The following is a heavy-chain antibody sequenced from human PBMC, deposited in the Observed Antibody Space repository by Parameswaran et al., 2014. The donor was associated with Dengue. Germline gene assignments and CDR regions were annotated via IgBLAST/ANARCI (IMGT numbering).Heavy chain of an antibody. CDR2: IIPIFGTA. D-gene: IGHD5-12*01. Sequence: SWVRQAPGQGLEWMGGIIPIFGTANYAQKFQGRVTITADESTSTAYMELSSLRSEDTAVYYCGISGYDWVFRYYYYYGMDVWGQGTTVTVSS. J-gene: IGHJ6*02. CDR3: GISGYDWVFRYYYYYGMDV. V-gene: IGHV1-69*01.